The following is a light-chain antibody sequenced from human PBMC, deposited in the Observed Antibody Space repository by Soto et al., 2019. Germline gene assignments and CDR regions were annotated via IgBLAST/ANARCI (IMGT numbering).Light chain of an antibody. J-gene: IGKJ2*01. V-gene: IGKV1-39*01. CDR2: AAS. CDR1: QSISSY. Sequence: DIQMTQSTSSLSASVGDRVTITCRASQSISSYLNWYQQKPGKAPKLLIYAASSLQSGVPSRFSGRGSGTDFTLTISSLQPEDFATYYCQQSYSTPQTFGQGTKLEIK. CDR3: QQSYSTPQT.